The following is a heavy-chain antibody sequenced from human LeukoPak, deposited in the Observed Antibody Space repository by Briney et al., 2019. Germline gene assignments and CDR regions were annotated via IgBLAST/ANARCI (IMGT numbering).Heavy chain of an antibody. D-gene: IGHD2-2*01. CDR3: AKDRGVVPAADYYFDY. CDR1: GSTFSDYY. CDR2: ISYDGSNK. Sequence: GGSLRLSCAASGSTFSDYYMSWIRQAPGKGLEWVAVISYDGSNKYYADSVKGRFTISRDNSKNTLYLQMNSLRAEDTAVYYCAKDRGVVPAADYYFDYWGQGTLVTVSS. J-gene: IGHJ4*02. V-gene: IGHV3-30*18.